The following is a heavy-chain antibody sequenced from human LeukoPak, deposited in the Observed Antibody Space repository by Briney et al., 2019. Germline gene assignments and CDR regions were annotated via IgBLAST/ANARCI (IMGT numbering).Heavy chain of an antibody. V-gene: IGHV1-46*01. Sequence: ASVKVSCKASGYTFTSYYMHWVRQAPGQGLEWMGVINPSGGSTSYAQKFQGRVTMTRDTSTSTVYMELSSLRSEDTAVYYCARESATTGTYDYWGQGTLVTVSS. D-gene: IGHD5-12*01. J-gene: IGHJ4*02. CDR1: GYTFTSYY. CDR2: INPSGGST. CDR3: ARESATTGTYDY.